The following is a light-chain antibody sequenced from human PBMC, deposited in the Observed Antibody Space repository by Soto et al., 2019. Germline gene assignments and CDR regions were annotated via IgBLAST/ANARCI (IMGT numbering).Light chain of an antibody. CDR2: GNS. CDR3: QSFDSSLRGV. V-gene: IGLV1-40*01. CDR1: SSNIGAGYD. J-gene: IGLJ1*01. Sequence: QSVLTQPPSVSGAPVQRVTISCTGSSSNIGAGYDVHWYQQLPGKAPKLLIYGNSNRPSGVPDRFSGSKSGTSASLAITGLQAEDEADYYCQSFDSSLRGVFGTGTKVTVL.